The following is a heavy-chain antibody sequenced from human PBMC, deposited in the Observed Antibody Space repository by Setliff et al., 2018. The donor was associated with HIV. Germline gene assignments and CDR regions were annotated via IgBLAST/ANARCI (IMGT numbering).Heavy chain of an antibody. Sequence: SETLSLTCTVSGGSISSGSYYWSWIRQPAGKGLEWIGHIYTSGSTNYNPSLKSRVTISVDASKNQFSLKLSSVTAADTAGYYCARERSALLWKNWFDPWGQGTLVTVS. CDR2: IYTSGST. D-gene: IGHD3-10*01. V-gene: IGHV4-61*09. J-gene: IGHJ5*02. CDR3: ARERSALLWKNWFDP. CDR1: GGSISSGSYY.